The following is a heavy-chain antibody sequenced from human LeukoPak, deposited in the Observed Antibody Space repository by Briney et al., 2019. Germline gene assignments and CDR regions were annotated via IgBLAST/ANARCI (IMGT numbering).Heavy chain of an antibody. D-gene: IGHD3-9*01. CDR2: ISWNSGSL. J-gene: IGHJ4*02. Sequence: GGSLRLSCAASGLTVSTNYMSWVRQAPGKGLEWVSGISWNSGSLGYAGSVKGRFTISRDNAKNSLYLQMNSLRAEDTALYYCAKSPFRYFDPIDFDYWGQGTLVTVSS. CDR3: AKSPFRYFDPIDFDY. CDR1: GLTVSTNY. V-gene: IGHV3-9*01.